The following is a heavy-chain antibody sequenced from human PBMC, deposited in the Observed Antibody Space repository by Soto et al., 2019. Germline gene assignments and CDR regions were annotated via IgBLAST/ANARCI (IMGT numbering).Heavy chain of an antibody. CDR2: IIPILGIA. Sequence: QVQLVQSGAEVKKPGSSVKVSCKASGGTFSSYTISWVRQAPGQGLEWMGRIIPILGIANYAQKFQGRVTITADKSTSTAYMELSSLRSEDTAVYYCARDGKYSSYNPPNWFDPWGQGTLVTVSS. D-gene: IGHD6-6*01. J-gene: IGHJ5*02. CDR1: GGTFSSYT. CDR3: ARDGKYSSYNPPNWFDP. V-gene: IGHV1-69*08.